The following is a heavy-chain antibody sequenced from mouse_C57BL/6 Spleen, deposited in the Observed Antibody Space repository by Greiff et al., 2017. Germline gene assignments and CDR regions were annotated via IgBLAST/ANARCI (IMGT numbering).Heavy chain of an antibody. CDR1: GYTFTSYW. J-gene: IGHJ4*01. D-gene: IGHD3-1*01. V-gene: IGHV1-61*01. CDR2: IYPSDSET. CDR3: AREGYLLAMDY. Sequence: QVHVKQPGAELVRPGSSVKLSCKASGYTFTSYWMDWVKQRPGQGLEWIGNIYPSDSETHYNQKFKDKATLTVDKSSSTAYMQLSSLTSEDSAVYYCAREGYLLAMDYWGQGTSVTVSS.